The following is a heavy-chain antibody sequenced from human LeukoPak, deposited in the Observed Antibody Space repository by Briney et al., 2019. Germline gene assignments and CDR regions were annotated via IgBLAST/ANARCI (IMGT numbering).Heavy chain of an antibody. CDR1: GYTFTSYG. J-gene: IGHJ6*02. CDR2: ISAYNGNT. V-gene: IGHV1-18*01. Sequence: ASVKVSCKASGYTFTSYGISWVRQAPGQGLEWMGWISAYNGNTNYAQKLQGRVTMTTDTSTSTAYMELRSLRSDDTAVYYCARDGLQPYDFWSGYSQSYYGMDVWGQGTTVTVSS. D-gene: IGHD3-3*01. CDR3: ARDGLQPYDFWSGYSQSYYGMDV.